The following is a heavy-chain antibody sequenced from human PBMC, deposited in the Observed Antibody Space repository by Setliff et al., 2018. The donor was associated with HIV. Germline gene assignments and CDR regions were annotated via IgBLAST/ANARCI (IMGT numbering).Heavy chain of an antibody. Sequence: PGGSLRLSCAATGFTFSSYVLHCVRQAPGKGLEWVAVMSTGGDIKIYADSVKGRFTISRDNSKNTLFLQMNSLRPEDTATYYCVRDPIEGYPDYFDYWGQGTLVTVSS. J-gene: IGHJ4*02. V-gene: IGHV3-30-3*01. CDR2: MSTGGDIK. CDR1: GFTFSSYV. D-gene: IGHD1-26*01. CDR3: VRDPIEGYPDYFDY.